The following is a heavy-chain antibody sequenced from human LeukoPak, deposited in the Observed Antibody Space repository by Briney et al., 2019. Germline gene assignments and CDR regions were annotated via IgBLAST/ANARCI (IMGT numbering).Heavy chain of an antibody. D-gene: IGHD6-13*01. CDR2: INTNSGGT. J-gene: IGHJ4*02. Sequence: ASVKVSCKTSGYTFTIHHIQLVRQAPGQGLEWMGWINTNSGGTIYSQKFQGRITMTRDPSITTAYMELSSLRSDDTAVYYCARDYSTSSWDNWGQGTLVTVSS. CDR3: ARDYSTSSWDN. V-gene: IGHV1-2*02. CDR1: GYTFTIHH.